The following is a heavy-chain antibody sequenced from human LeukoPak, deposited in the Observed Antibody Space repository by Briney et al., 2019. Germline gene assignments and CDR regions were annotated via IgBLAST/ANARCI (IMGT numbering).Heavy chain of an antibody. Sequence: GRSLRLSCAASGFTFSSYAMHWVRQAPGKGLEWVAVISYDGSNKYYADSVKGRFTISRDNSKNTLYLQMDSLRAEDTAVYYCARVQSLVARYQLLGGAFDIWGQGTMVTVSS. CDR1: GFTFSSYA. V-gene: IGHV3-30-3*01. J-gene: IGHJ3*02. D-gene: IGHD2-2*01. CDR2: ISYDGSNK. CDR3: ARVQSLVARYQLLGGAFDI.